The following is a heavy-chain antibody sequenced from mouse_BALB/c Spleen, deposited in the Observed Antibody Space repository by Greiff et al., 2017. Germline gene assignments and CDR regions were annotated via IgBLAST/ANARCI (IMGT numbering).Heavy chain of an antibody. CDR2: IWGDGST. CDR1: GFSLTGYG. J-gene: IGHJ2*01. V-gene: IGHV2-6-7*01. CDR3: ARVAWDGPYYFDC. D-gene: IGHD4-1*01. Sequence: VQLQQSGPGLVAPSQSLSITCTVSGFSLTGYGVNWVRQPPGKGLEWLGMIWGDGSTDYNSALKSRLSISKDNSKSQVLLKMNSLHTDDTARYYCARVAWDGPYYFDCGGQGTTLTVSS.